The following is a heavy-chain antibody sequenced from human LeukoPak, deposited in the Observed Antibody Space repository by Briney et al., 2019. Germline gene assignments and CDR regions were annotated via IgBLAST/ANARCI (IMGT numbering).Heavy chain of an antibody. CDR2: VSYDGNNN. CDR3: ARAEGGGIAFLIDY. Sequence: GGSLRLSCEVSGFTFSLYAMHWVRQTPGKGLEWMAVVSYDGNNNYHADSVKGRFTISRDNSKNTLYLRMNSLRADDTAVYYCARAEGGGIAFLIDYWGQGTLVTVSS. CDR1: GFTFSLYA. V-gene: IGHV3-30-3*01. D-gene: IGHD1-1*01. J-gene: IGHJ4*02.